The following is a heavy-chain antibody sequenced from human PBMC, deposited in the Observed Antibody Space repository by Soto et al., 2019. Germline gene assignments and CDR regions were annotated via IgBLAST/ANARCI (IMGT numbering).Heavy chain of an antibody. Sequence: QVQLVQSGAEVKKPGSSVKVSCKAYGGTFSSYAISWVRQAPGLGLEWMGGIIPIFGTANYAQKFQGRVTITADQSTSTAYMKVSSLRSEDTAVYYCARVVTVVKSFHYWYFDLWGRGTLVTVSS. J-gene: IGHJ2*01. CDR1: GGTFSSYA. CDR2: IIPIFGTA. V-gene: IGHV1-69*13. D-gene: IGHD2-15*01. CDR3: ARVVTVVKSFHYWYFDL.